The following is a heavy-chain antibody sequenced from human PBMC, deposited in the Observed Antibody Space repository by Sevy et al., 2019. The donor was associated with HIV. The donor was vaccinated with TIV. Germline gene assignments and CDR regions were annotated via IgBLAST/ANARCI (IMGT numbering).Heavy chain of an antibody. CDR3: ARESGSDWYFDL. CDR2: IFSDGSTK. CDR1: GFTFSTFG. V-gene: IGHV3-33*01. D-gene: IGHD1-26*01. Sequence: GGSLRLSCAASGFTFSTFGIHWVRQAPGKELEWVAAIFSDGSTKYYADSVKGRFAISRDNSKSTVNLQMNRLRAEDTAVYSCARESGSDWYFDLWGRGTLVTVSS. J-gene: IGHJ2*01.